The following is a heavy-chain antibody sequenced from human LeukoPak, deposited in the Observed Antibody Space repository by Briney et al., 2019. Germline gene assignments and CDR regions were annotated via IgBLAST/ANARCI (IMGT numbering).Heavy chain of an antibody. CDR3: ARGLVRGVELYYMDV. CDR2: IIPIFGTA. V-gene: IGHV1-69*01. J-gene: IGHJ6*03. Sequence: SVKVSCKASGGTFSSYAISWVRQAPGQGREWMGGIIPIFGTANYAQKFQGRVTITADESTSTAYMELSRLRSEDTAVYYCARGLVRGVELYYMDVWGKGTTVTVSS. CDR1: GGTFSSYA. D-gene: IGHD3-10*01.